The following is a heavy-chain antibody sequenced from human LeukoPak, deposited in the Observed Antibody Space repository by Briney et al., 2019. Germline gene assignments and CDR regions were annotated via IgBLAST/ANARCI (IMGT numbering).Heavy chain of an antibody. V-gene: IGHV2-5*02. D-gene: IGHD2-15*01. CDR3: AHAYCSGGSCYPGFDY. CDR1: GFSLSTSGVG. Sequence: SGPTLVNPTQTLTLTCTFSGFSLSTSGVGVGWIRQPPGEALEWLALIYWDDDKRYSPSLKSRLTITKDTSKNQVVLTMTNMDPVDTATYYCAHAYCSGGSCYPGFDYWGQGTLVTVSS. J-gene: IGHJ4*02. CDR2: IYWDDDK.